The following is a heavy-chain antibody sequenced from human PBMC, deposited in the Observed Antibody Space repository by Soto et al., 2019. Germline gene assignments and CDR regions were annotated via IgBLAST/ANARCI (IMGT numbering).Heavy chain of an antibody. Sequence: ASVKVSCKASGYTFTSYGISWVRQAPGQGLEWMGWISAYNGNTNYAQKLQGRVTMTTDTSTSTAYMELRSLRSDDTAVYYCARWGSYDFRHYYMAVWGKGTTVTVSS. D-gene: IGHD3-3*01. V-gene: IGHV1-18*01. CDR1: GYTFTSYG. CDR2: ISAYNGNT. J-gene: IGHJ6*03. CDR3: ARWGSYDFRHYYMAV.